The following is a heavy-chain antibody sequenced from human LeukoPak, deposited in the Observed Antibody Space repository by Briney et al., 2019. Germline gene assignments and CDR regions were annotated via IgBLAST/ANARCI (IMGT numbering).Heavy chain of an antibody. CDR1: GFTFSGSA. D-gene: IGHD2-2*03. V-gene: IGHV3-73*01. Sequence: PGGSLRLSCAASGFTFSGSAMHWVRQASGKGLEWVGRIRSKANSYATAYAASVKGRFTISRDDSKNTAYLQMNSLRAEDTAVYYCAGGFGSTTRYWTLDYWGRGTLVTVSS. CDR2: IRSKANSYAT. CDR3: AGGFGSTTRYWTLDY. J-gene: IGHJ4*02.